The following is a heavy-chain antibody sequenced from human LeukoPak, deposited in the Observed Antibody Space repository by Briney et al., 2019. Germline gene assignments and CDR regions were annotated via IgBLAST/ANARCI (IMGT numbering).Heavy chain of an antibody. CDR1: GFTFSSYA. Sequence: GGSLRLSCAASGFTFSSYAMTWVRQAPGKGLEWVSGISGSGGNTYYADSVKGRFTISRDNSKNTLYLQMGSLRAEDMAVYYCAREGEYYCSGGSCYSGIHFDYWGQGTLVIVSS. V-gene: IGHV3-23*01. CDR2: ISGSGGNT. D-gene: IGHD2-15*01. CDR3: AREGEYYCSGGSCYSGIHFDY. J-gene: IGHJ4*02.